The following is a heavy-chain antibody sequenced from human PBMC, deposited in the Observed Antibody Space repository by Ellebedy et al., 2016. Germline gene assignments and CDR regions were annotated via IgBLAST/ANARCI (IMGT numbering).Heavy chain of an antibody. CDR2: LSGSGPKT. Sequence: GESLKISXAASGFTFKTYAMSWVRQAPGEGLEWVSTLSGSGPKTYYADSVQGRFTISRDNSKSTLYLQMNSLRAEDTAVYYCAKHETDGDYYFDLWGRGTLVIVSS. CDR3: AKHETDGDYYFDL. J-gene: IGHJ2*01. CDR1: GFTFKTYA. V-gene: IGHV3-23*01. D-gene: IGHD2-21*01.